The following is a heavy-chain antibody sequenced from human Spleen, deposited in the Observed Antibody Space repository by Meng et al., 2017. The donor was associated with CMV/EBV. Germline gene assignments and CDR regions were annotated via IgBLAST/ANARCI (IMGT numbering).Heavy chain of an antibody. Sequence: ASVKVSCKASGYTFTSYGISWVRQAPGQGLEWMGWISAYNGNTNYAQKLQGRVSMTTDTSTSTSYMQLRSLRSDDTAVYYCARDNRYCSSTSCYGFGWFDPWGQGTLVTVSS. CDR1: GYTFTSYG. CDR3: ARDNRYCSSTSCYGFGWFDP. V-gene: IGHV1-18*01. D-gene: IGHD2-2*01. CDR2: ISAYNGNT. J-gene: IGHJ5*02.